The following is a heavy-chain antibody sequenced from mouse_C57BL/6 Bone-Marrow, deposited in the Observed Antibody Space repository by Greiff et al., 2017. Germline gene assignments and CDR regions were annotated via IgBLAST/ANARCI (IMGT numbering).Heavy chain of an antibody. J-gene: IGHJ4*01. CDR1: GFTFSDYG. Sequence: EVKLVESGGGLVKPGGSLKLSCAASGFTFSDYGMHWVRQAPEKGLEWVAYISSGSSTIYYADTVKGRFTISRDNAKNTLFLQMTSLRSEDTAMYYCARLPYDYDGYYAMDYWGQGTSVTVSS. CDR2: ISSGSSTI. V-gene: IGHV5-17*01. D-gene: IGHD2-4*01. CDR3: ARLPYDYDGYYAMDY.